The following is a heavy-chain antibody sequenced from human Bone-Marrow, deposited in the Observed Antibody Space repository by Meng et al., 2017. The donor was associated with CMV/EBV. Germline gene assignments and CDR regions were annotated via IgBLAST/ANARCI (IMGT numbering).Heavy chain of an antibody. Sequence: GESLKISCAASGFTFNSYWMHWVRQAPGKGLVWVSRINSDGSRTDYADSVKGRFTISRDNSKNTLYLQMNSLRAEDTAVYYCAKDAAGMATIYYFDYWGQGTLVTVSS. CDR2: INSDGSRT. D-gene: IGHD5-24*01. V-gene: IGHV3-74*01. J-gene: IGHJ4*02. CDR1: GFTFNSYW. CDR3: AKDAAGMATIYYFDY.